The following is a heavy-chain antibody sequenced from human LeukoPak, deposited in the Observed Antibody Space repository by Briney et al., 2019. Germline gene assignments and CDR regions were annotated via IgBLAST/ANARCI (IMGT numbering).Heavy chain of an antibody. V-gene: IGHV4-59*08. Sequence: SETLSLTCTVSGGSITNYYWTWIRQPPGKGLEWIGYIHYSGSTNYNPSLKSRVTISVDTSKNHLSLRLSSVTAADTAVYYCARRGKTGTTRGNFDYWGQGTLVTVSS. CDR3: ARRGKTGTTRGNFDY. J-gene: IGHJ4*02. D-gene: IGHD1-1*01. CDR2: IHYSGST. CDR1: GGSITNYY.